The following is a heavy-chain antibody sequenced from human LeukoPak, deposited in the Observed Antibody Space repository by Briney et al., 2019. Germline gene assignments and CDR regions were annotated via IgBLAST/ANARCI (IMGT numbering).Heavy chain of an antibody. CDR3: ARAISGATTLNAFDI. J-gene: IGHJ3*02. CDR2: IYHSGST. CDR1: GGSISSGGYY. D-gene: IGHD1-26*01. Sequence: TLCLTCTVSGGSISSGGYYWSWIRQPPGKGMEWIGYIYHSGSTYYNPSLKSRVTISVNRSKNQFFLKMSSLTAADTAVYYCARAISGATTLNAFDIWGQGTMVTVSS. V-gene: IGHV4-30-2*01.